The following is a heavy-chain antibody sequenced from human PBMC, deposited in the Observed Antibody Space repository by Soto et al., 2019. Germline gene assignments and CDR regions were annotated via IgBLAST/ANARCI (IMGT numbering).Heavy chain of an antibody. Sequence: PSETLSLTGVVYCGSFSGYYWSWIRQPPGNGLYCIGRINHSVITXXXPSRKSLXXISVDTSNNDXSLSLTSLASAYTSLYYCARAHGFSGYVDYCGQGTLVTVSX. J-gene: IGHJ4*02. CDR3: ARAHGFSGYVDY. V-gene: IGHV4-34*01. CDR2: INHSVIT. CDR1: CGSFSGYY. D-gene: IGHD1-26*01.